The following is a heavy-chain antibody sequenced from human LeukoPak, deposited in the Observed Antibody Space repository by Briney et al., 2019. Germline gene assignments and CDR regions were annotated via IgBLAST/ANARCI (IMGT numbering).Heavy chain of an antibody. D-gene: IGHD6-19*01. CDR2: ISSGSSDI. Sequence: GGSLRLSCAASGFTFSTYSMTWVRQAPGKGLEGVSSISSGSSDISYADSVKGRFTISRDNAKYSLYLQVNSLRAEDTAVYYCARDEEQLNIWGQGTMVTVSS. CDR3: ARDEEQLNI. V-gene: IGHV3-21*01. CDR1: GFTFSTYS. J-gene: IGHJ3*02.